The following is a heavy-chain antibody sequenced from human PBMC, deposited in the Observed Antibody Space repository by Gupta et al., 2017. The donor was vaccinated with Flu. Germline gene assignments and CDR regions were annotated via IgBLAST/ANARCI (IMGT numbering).Heavy chain of an antibody. Sequence: SSYWMGWVRQAPGKGLEWVANIKQDGSEKHYVDSVKGRFTLSRDNAKKSLYLQMNSLRAEDTAMYYCARWAGYCSGGTCRSVGFDYWGQGTLVTVSS. CDR1: SSYW. J-gene: IGHJ4*02. CDR3: ARWAGYCSGGTCRSVGFDY. D-gene: IGHD2-15*01. CDR2: IKQDGSEK. V-gene: IGHV3-7*01.